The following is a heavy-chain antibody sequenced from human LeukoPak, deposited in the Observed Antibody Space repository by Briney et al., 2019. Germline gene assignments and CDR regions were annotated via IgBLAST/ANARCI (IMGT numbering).Heavy chain of an antibody. CDR1: GYTFSTYP. CDR3: ARDRIWNWSIDY. CDR2: ISAYNGHT. J-gene: IGHJ4*02. D-gene: IGHD1-7*01. Sequence: ASVTVSCKASGYTFSTYPLNWVRQAPGQGLEWMGWISAYNGHTNYAQKLQGRVTMTTDTSTSTAYMELRSLRSDDTAVYYCARDRIWNWSIDYWGQGTLVTVSS. V-gene: IGHV1-18*01.